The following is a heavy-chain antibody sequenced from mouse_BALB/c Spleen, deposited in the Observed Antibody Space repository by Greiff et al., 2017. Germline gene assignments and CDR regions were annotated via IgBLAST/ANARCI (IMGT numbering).Heavy chain of an antibody. Sequence: EVQLQQSGAELVKPGASVKLSCTASGFNIKDTYMHWVKQRPEQGLEWIGRIDPANGNTKYDPKFQGKATITADTSSNTAYLQLSSLTSEDTAVYYCARWGTTARGWFAYWGQGTLVTVSA. D-gene: IGHD1-2*01. CDR2: IDPANGNT. J-gene: IGHJ3*01. V-gene: IGHV14-3*02. CDR3: ARWGTTARGWFAY. CDR1: GFNIKDTY.